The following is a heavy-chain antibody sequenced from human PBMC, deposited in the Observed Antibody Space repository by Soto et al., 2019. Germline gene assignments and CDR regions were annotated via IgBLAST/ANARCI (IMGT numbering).Heavy chain of an antibody. V-gene: IGHV1-3*01. D-gene: IGHD3-16*01. J-gene: IGHJ5*02. CDR1: GYTFTSYA. CDR2: INAGNGNT. CDR3: ARWGAKTDNWFDP. Sequence: ASVKVSCKASGYTFTSYAMHWVRQAPGQRLEWMGWINAGNGNTKYSQKFQGRVTITRDTSASTAYMELSSLRSEDTAVYYCARWGAKTDNWFDPWGQGTLVTVSS.